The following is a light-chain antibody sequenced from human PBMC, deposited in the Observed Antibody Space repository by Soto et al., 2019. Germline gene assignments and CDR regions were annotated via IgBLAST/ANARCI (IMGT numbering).Light chain of an antibody. CDR1: QTISSW. V-gene: IGKV1-5*03. CDR3: QHCNSYSEA. CDR2: KAS. Sequence: DIHMTQSPSTLSGSVGYRFTITCRASQTISSWLAWYQQKPGKAPKLLIYKASTLKSGVPSRFSGSGSGTEFTLTISSLQPDDFETYYCQHCNSYSEAFGQGTKVDIK. J-gene: IGKJ1*01.